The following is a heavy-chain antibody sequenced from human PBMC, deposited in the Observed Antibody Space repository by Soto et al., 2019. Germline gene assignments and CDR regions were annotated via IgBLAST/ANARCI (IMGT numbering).Heavy chain of an antibody. J-gene: IGHJ6*02. Sequence: QVQLVESGGGVVEPAKSIRLACAASEFPFSNYAMHWVRQAPGKGLEWVGVISFDEANKYYADSVEGRFTISRDNSKKTLYLQMNSLRPEDTAMYYCARGGDLADSPEGDCYPHMDVWGQGTTVSVSS. D-gene: IGHD2-21*02. CDR1: EFPFSNYA. CDR3: ARGGDLADSPEGDCYPHMDV. CDR2: ISFDEANK. V-gene: IGHV3-30-3*01.